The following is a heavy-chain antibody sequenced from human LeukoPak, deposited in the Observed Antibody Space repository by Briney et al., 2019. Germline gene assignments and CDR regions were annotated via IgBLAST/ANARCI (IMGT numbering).Heavy chain of an antibody. CDR1: GYTFTGYY. Sequence: ASVKVSCKASGYTFTGYYMHWVRQAPGQGLEWMGWINPNSGGTNHAQKFQGRVTMTRDTSISTAYMELSRQRSDDTAVYYCARGIHPGKLYYDSSRYDYWGQGTLVTVSS. D-gene: IGHD3-22*01. J-gene: IGHJ4*02. V-gene: IGHV1-2*02. CDR2: INPNSGGT. CDR3: ARGIHPGKLYYDSSRYDY.